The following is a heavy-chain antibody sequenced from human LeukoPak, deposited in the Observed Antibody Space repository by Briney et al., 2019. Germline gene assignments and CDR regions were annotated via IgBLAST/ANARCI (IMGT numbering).Heavy chain of an antibody. CDR1: GFSFSNSW. V-gene: IGHV3-7*01. CDR2: INPEGTKT. Sequence: GGSLRLSCAAYGFSFSNSWMTWVRQGPGKELAWVATINPEGTKTDYGGSVKGRFTISRDNAANSVYLQMSSLRAEETGVFYCARDRAYTSFDYWGQGTLVAVSS. CDR3: ARDRAYTSFDY. J-gene: IGHJ4*02. D-gene: IGHD2-21*01.